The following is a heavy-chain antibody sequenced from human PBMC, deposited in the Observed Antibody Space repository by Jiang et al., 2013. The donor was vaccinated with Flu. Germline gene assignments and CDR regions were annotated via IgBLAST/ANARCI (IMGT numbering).Heavy chain of an antibody. CDR1: GGSISSSSYY. Sequence: LLKPSETLSLTCTVSGGSISSSSYYWGWIRQPPGKGLEWIGSIYYSGSTYYNPSLKSRVTISVDTSKNQFSLKLSSVTAADTAVYYCAKEVYDYVWGSYRYIDYWGQGTLVTVSS. J-gene: IGHJ4*02. CDR3: AKEVYDYVWGSYRYIDY. D-gene: IGHD3-16*02. CDR2: IYYSGST. V-gene: IGHV4-39*01.